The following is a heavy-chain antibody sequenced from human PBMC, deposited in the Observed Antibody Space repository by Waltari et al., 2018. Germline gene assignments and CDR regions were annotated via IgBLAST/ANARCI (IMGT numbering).Heavy chain of an antibody. CDR1: GFTFSNAW. CDR2: IKSKTDGGTT. Sequence: EVQLVESGGGLVKPGGSLRLSCAASGFTFSNAWMSWVRQAPGKGLEWVGRIKSKTDGGTTDYAAPVKGRFTISRDDSKNTLYLQMNSLKTEDTAVYYCTTKSPHIAVARQRLWYFQHWGQGTLVTVSS. V-gene: IGHV3-15*01. J-gene: IGHJ1*01. CDR3: TTKSPHIAVARQRLWYFQH. D-gene: IGHD6-19*01.